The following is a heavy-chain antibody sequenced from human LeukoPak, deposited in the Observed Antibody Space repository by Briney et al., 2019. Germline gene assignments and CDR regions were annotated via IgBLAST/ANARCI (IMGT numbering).Heavy chain of an antibody. D-gene: IGHD5-24*01. V-gene: IGHV4-30-4*08. J-gene: IGHJ4*02. CDR1: GGSISSGDYY. CDR3: ARREGYKLPHFDY. CDR2: IYYSGST. Sequence: SETLSLTCTVSGGSISSGDYYWSWIRQPPGKGLEWIGYIYYSGSTYYNPSLKSRVTISVDTSKNQFSLKLSSVTAADTALYYCARREGYKLPHFDYWGQGNMVTVSS.